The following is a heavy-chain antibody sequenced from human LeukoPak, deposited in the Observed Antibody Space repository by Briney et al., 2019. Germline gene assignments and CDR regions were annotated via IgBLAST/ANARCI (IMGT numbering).Heavy chain of an antibody. J-gene: IGHJ5*02. Sequence: SETLSLTRAVYGGSFSGYYWSWIRQPPGKGLEWIGEINHSGSTNYNPSLKSRVTISVDTSKNQFSLKLSSVTAADTAVYYCARGPKVYCSSTSCPPWFDPWGQGTLVTVSS. CDR1: GGSFSGYY. D-gene: IGHD2-2*01. CDR2: INHSGST. V-gene: IGHV4-34*01. CDR3: ARGPKVYCSSTSCPPWFDP.